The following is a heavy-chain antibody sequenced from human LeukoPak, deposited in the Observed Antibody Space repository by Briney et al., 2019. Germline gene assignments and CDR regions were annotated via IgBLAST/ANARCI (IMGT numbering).Heavy chain of an antibody. D-gene: IGHD3-10*01. V-gene: IGHV3-23*01. J-gene: IGHJ5*02. CDR1: GFTFNSYA. CDR3: AKDGEPEAFWTYYYSSGSYRNWFDP. CDR2: ITASGGSR. Sequence: PGGSLRLSCAASGFTFNSYAMTGARRPPGKGLEEGSDITASGGSRYYADALKGRFPYSRDNFKNTLYLQMISLRAEDTAVYYYAKDGEPEAFWTYYYSSGSYRNWFDPWGQGTLVTVSS.